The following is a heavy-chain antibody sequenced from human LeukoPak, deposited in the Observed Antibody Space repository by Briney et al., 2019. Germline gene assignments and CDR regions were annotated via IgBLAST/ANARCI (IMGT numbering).Heavy chain of an antibody. CDR3: ARARPGSSFARAYFDY. CDR1: GYTFTSYY. D-gene: IGHD6-6*01. V-gene: IGHV1-2*02. CDR2: INPNSGGT. J-gene: IGHJ4*02. Sequence: ASVKVSCKASGYTFTSYYMHWVRQAPGQGLEWMGWINPNSGGTNYAQKFQGRVTMTRDTSISTAYMELSRLRSDDTAVYYCARARPGSSFARAYFDYWGQGTLVTVSS.